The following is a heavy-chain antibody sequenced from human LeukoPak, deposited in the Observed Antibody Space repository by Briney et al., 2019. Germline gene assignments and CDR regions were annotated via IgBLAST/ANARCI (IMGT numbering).Heavy chain of an antibody. CDR2: IYTSGST. CDR1: GGSFSGYY. D-gene: IGHD1-14*01. Sequence: SETLSLTCAVYGGSFSGYYWSWIRQPAGKGLEWIGRIYTSGSTNYNPSLKSRVTISVDTSKNQFSLKLSSVTAADTAVYYCARGLAASRNYYYYYYMDVWGKGTTVTVSS. J-gene: IGHJ6*03. V-gene: IGHV4-59*10. CDR3: ARGLAASRNYYYYYYMDV.